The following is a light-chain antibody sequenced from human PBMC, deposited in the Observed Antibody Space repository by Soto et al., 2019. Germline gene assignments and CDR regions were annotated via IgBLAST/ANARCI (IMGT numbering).Light chain of an antibody. J-gene: IGLJ7*01. CDR1: SSDIGKYNL. V-gene: IGLV2-23*02. CDR3: CSYAGSSSFRVL. CDR2: EVS. Sequence: QSALTQPASVSGSPGQSITISCTGSSSDIGKYNLVSWYQQQSGKAPKLILYEVSRRPSGIPTRFTGSKSGNTASLIISGLQAADEAEYYCCCCSYAGSSSFRVLFGGGTQLTVL.